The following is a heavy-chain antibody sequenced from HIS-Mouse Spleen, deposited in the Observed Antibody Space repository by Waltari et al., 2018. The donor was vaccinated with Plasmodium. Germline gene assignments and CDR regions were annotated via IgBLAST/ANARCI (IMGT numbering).Heavy chain of an antibody. V-gene: IGHV3-21*01. J-gene: IGHJ2*01. CDR1: GFTFSSYS. CDR2: IRSSSSYI. CDR3: ARDQNNWGSGWYFDL. D-gene: IGHD7-27*01. Sequence: EVQLVESGGGLVKPGGSLRLSCAASGFTFSSYSMNWVRQAPGKGLEWVSYIRSSSSYIDYADSVKGRFTISRDNAKNSLYLQMNSLRAEDTAVYYCARDQNNWGSGWYFDLWGRGTLVTVSS.